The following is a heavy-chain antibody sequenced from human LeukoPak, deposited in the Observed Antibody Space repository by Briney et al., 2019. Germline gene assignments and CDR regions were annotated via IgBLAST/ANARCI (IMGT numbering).Heavy chain of an antibody. V-gene: IGHV3-23*01. D-gene: IGHD3-22*01. CDR2: ITSRGDRT. J-gene: IGHJ4*02. CDR1: GFTFSTYA. CDR3: AKDRPNYHESNGHYYRRDGDY. Sequence: PGGSLRLSCAASGFTFSTYAMSWVRQAPGKGLEWVSSITSRGDRTFYADSVKERFTISRDNSRNTLYLQMSRLRAEDTAVYYCAKDRPNYHESNGHYYRRDGDYWGQGTLVTVSS.